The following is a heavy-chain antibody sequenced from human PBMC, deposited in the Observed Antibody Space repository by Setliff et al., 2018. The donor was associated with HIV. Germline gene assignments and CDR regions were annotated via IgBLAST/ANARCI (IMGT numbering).Heavy chain of an antibody. CDR1: GASFSDYY. J-gene: IGHJ3*02. Sequence: SETLSLTCAVYGASFSDYYWSWIRQSPGKGLEWIGEINHSGSTSYNPSLTSRVTMSVDTSKNQFSLRLSSVTAADTAVYYCAKTSVGATGLYAFDIWGQGTMVTV. CDR2: INHSGST. V-gene: IGHV4-34*01. CDR3: AKTSVGATGLYAFDI. D-gene: IGHD1-26*01.